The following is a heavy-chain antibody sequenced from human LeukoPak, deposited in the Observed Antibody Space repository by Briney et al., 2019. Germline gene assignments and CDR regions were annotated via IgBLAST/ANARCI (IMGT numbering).Heavy chain of an antibody. D-gene: IGHD3-3*01. CDR1: GYTFISYG. Sequence: ASVKVSCKASGYTFISYGISWVRQAPGQGLEWMGWTSGDNVNTYYAQKFLGRVTMTTDTSTTTAYMELRGLRSDDTAVYYCARDWEWRARRDLFGPWGQGTRVTVPS. J-gene: IGHJ5*02. CDR2: TSGDNVNT. V-gene: IGHV1-18*01. CDR3: ARDWEWRARRDLFGP.